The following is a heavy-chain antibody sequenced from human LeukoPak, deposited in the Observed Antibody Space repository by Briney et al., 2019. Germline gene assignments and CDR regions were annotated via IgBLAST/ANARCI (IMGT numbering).Heavy chain of an antibody. CDR3: ARVAGGATTVDY. J-gene: IGHJ4*02. CDR1: GFTFSSYA. D-gene: IGHD1-26*01. Sequence: PGGSLRLSCAASGFTFSSYAMNWVRQAPGKGLKWVSSISRGSDHIFYADSMKGRFTISRDNAKNSLYLQMNSLGAEDTAVYYCARVAGGATTVDYWGQGTLVTVSS. V-gene: IGHV3-21*01. CDR2: ISRGSDHI.